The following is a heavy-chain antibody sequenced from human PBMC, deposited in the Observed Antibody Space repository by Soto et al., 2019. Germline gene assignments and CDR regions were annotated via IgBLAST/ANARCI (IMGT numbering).Heavy chain of an antibody. CDR1: AFTVSSNY. CDR3: ARVSGFYYMDV. D-gene: IGHD5-12*01. J-gene: IGHJ6*03. V-gene: IGHV3-66*01. Sequence: GGSLRLSCAASAFTVSSNYMSWVRQAPGKGLEWVSVIYSGGNTYYADSVKGRFTISRDNSKNTLYLQMNSLRAEDTAVYYCARVSGFYYMDVWGKGTTVTVS. CDR2: IYSGGNT.